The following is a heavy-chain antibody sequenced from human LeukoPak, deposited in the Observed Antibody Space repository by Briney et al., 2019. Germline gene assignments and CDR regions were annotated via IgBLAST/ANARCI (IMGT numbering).Heavy chain of an antibody. D-gene: IGHD4-17*01. J-gene: IGHJ5*02. CDR2: IYHSGST. V-gene: IGHV4-30-2*01. CDR1: GGSISSGGYS. Sequence: PSQTLSLTCAVSGGSISSGGYSWSWIRQPPGKGLEWIGYIYHSGSTYYNPSLKSRVTISVDRSKNQFSLKLSSVTAADTAVYYCARDRGYGDHHWRRFDPWGQGTLVTVSS. CDR3: ARDRGYGDHHWRRFDP.